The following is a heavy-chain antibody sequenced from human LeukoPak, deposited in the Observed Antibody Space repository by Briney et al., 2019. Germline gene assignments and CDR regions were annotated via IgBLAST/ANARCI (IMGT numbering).Heavy chain of an antibody. J-gene: IGHJ4*02. D-gene: IGHD6-19*01. V-gene: IGHV3-15*01. CDR3: TTGTIAVAGTDFDY. CDR2: IKGKTDGGTT. Sequence: GGSLRLSCAASGFTFTNAWMTWVRQAPGKGLEWVGRIKGKTDGGTTDYAAPVKGRFTISRDDSKNTLYLQMNSLKTEDTAVYYCTTGTIAVAGTDFDYWGQGTLVTVSS. CDR1: GFTFTNAW.